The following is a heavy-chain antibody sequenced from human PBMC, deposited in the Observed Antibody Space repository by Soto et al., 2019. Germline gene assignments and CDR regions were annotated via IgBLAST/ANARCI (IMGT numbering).Heavy chain of an antibody. J-gene: IGHJ6*02. CDR3: ARDIGFGEPYGMDV. V-gene: IGHV4-30-4*01. D-gene: IGHD3-10*01. CDR2: IYYSGST. Sequence: SETLSLTCTVSGGSISSGDYYWSWIRQPPGKGLEWIGYIYYSGSTYYNPSLKSRVTISVDTSKNQFSLKLSSVTAADTAVYYCARDIGFGEPYGMDVWGQGTTVTVS. CDR1: GGSISSGDYY.